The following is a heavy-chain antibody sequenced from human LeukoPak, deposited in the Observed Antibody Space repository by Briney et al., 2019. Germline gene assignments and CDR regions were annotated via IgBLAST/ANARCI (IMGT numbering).Heavy chain of an antibody. Sequence: GGSLRLSCAASGFTFNTYVMSWVRQAPGKGLEWVSAISGSGGSTYYADSVKGRFTISRDNSKNTLYLQMNSLRAEDTAVYYCAKDGSSSWYVYYYYYGMDVWGQGTTVTVSS. CDR3: AKDGSSSWYVYYYYYGMDV. V-gene: IGHV3-23*01. J-gene: IGHJ6*02. CDR1: GFTFNTYV. D-gene: IGHD6-13*01. CDR2: ISGSGGST.